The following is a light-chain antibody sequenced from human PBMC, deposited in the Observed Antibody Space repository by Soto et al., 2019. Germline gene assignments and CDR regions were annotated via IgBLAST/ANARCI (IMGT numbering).Light chain of an antibody. CDR2: GAS. CDR1: QSVSSS. Sequence: EIVMTQSPAAQSVSPGGRAPLSCRASQSVSSSLAWYQQKPGQAPRLLIYGASTRATGIPDRFSGSGSGTDFTLTISRLEPEDFAVYYCQQYGSSPQTFGQGTKVDI. CDR3: QQYGSSPQT. V-gene: IGKV3-20*01. J-gene: IGKJ1*01.